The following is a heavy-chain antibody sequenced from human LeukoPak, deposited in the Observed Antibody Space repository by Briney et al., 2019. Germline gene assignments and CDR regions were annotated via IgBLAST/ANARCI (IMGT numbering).Heavy chain of an antibody. CDR2: INNSGSYI. J-gene: IGHJ4*02. D-gene: IGHD6-19*01. Sequence: KPGGSLRLSCAASGFTFSSYSMNWVRQAPGKGLEWVSSINNSGSYIYYADSVKGRFTISRDNAKNSLYLQINSLRAEDTAVYYCARAGYSSGIVFIPWGQGTLVTVSS. CDR1: GFTFSSYS. V-gene: IGHV3-21*01. CDR3: ARAGYSSGIVFIP.